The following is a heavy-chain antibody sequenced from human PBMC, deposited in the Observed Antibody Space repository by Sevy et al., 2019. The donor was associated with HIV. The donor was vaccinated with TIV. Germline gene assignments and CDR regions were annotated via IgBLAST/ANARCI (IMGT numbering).Heavy chain of an antibody. CDR1: GFTFSNYA. J-gene: IGHJ4*02. CDR3: ARKYDSSGYFDY. CDR2: ISGSGGSGDKT. V-gene: IGHV3-23*01. D-gene: IGHD3-22*01. Sequence: GALRLSCAASGFTFSNYAMNWVRQAPGKGLEWVSGISGSGGSGDKTNYADSVKGRFTISRDDPKNSLYLQLNSLRAEDTAIYYCARKYDSSGYFDYWGQGTLVTVSS.